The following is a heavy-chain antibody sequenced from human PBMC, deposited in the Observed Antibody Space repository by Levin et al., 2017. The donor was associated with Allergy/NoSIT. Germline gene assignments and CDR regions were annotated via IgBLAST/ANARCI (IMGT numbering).Heavy chain of an antibody. Sequence: GGSLRLSCAASGFTFSSYWMSWVRQAPGKGLEWVANIKQDGSEKYYVDSVKGRFTISRDNAKNSLYLQMNSLRAEDTAVYYCARDAGSKNDFWSGYSIYYYGMDVWGQGTTVTVSS. D-gene: IGHD3-3*01. CDR3: ARDAGSKNDFWSGYSIYYYGMDV. CDR1: GFTFSSYW. J-gene: IGHJ6*02. CDR2: IKQDGSEK. V-gene: IGHV3-7*01.